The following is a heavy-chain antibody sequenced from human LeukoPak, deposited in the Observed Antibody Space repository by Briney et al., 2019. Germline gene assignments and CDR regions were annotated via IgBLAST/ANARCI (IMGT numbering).Heavy chain of an antibody. J-gene: IGHJ4*02. CDR1: GFTFSDYS. V-gene: IGHV3-21*01. CDR2: ISSSSSYI. CDR3: ARDLGDPIVGANFDY. Sequence: NSGGSLRLSCAASGFTFSDYSMNWVRQAPGKGLEWVSSISSSSSYIYYADSVKGRFTISRDNAKNSLYLQMNSLRAEDTAVYYCARDLGDPIVGANFDYWGQGTLVTVSS. D-gene: IGHD1-26*01.